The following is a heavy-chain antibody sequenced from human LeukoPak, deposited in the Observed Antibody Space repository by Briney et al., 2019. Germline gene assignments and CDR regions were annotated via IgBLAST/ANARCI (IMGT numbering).Heavy chain of an antibody. J-gene: IGHJ4*02. CDR2: ISSSGSTI. D-gene: IGHD5-24*01. Sequence: GGSLRLSCAASKFTFSSFEINWVRQAPGKGLEWVSYISSSGSTIYYADSVKGRFTISRDNAKSSLYLQMNSLRAEDTALYYCAKGSRIGRWLPLDYWGQGTLVTASS. CDR1: KFTFSSFE. CDR3: AKGSRIGRWLPLDY. V-gene: IGHV3-48*03.